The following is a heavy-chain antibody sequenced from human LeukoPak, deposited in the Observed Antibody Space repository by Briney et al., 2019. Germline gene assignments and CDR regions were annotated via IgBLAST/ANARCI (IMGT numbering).Heavy chain of an antibody. CDR1: GGSISSSSYY. CDR3: ARGRFTAAGTIGFDP. Sequence: PSETLSLTCTVSGGSISSSSYYWGWIRQPPGKGLEWIGSIYYSGSTYYNPSLKSRVTISVDTSKNQFSLKLSSVTAADTAVYYCARGRFTAAGTIGFDPWGQGTLVTVSS. CDR2: IYYSGST. D-gene: IGHD6-13*01. J-gene: IGHJ5*02. V-gene: IGHV4-39*07.